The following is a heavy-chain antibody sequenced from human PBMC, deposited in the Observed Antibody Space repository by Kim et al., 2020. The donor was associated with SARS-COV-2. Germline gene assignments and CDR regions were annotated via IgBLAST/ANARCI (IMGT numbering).Heavy chain of an antibody. V-gene: IGHV4-61*02. D-gene: IGHD4-17*01. CDR1: GGSISSGSYY. J-gene: IGHJ4*02. CDR3: ARDKGLRSPEFDY. CDR2: IYTSGST. Sequence: SETLSLTCTVSGGSISSGSYYWSWIRQPAGKGLEWIGRIYTSGSTNYNPSLKSRVTISVDTSKNQFSLKLSSVTAADTAVYYCARDKGLRSPEFDYWGQGTLVTVSS.